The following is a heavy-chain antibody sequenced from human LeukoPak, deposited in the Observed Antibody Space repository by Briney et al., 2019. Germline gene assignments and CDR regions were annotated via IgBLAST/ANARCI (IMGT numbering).Heavy chain of an antibody. V-gene: IGHV3-43*02. CDR3: AKDIESYNYYDSSGLSF. CDR1: GXTFDDYA. J-gene: IGHJ4*02. D-gene: IGHD3-22*01. CDR2: ISGDGGST. Sequence: GGSLRLSCAASGXTFDDYALHWVRQAPGKGLELVSLISGDGGSTYYADSVKGRFTISRDNSKNSLYLQMNSLRTEDTALYYCAKDIESYNYYDSSGLSFWGQGTLVTVSS.